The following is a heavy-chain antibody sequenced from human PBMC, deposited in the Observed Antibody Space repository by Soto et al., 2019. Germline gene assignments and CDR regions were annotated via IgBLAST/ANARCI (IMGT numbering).Heavy chain of an antibody. CDR2: LYHGGAT. Sequence: SETLSLTCAVSGGSINSGGYSWSWIRQPPGKGLEWVGYLYHGGATYSNPSLKSRVSISVDWSKNQFSLKLNSVTAADTAVYYRARSYSSSRPRYYYYGMDVWGQGTTVTVSS. CDR1: GGSINSGGYS. CDR3: ARSYSSSRPRYYYYGMDV. V-gene: IGHV4-30-2*01. D-gene: IGHD6-13*01. J-gene: IGHJ6*02.